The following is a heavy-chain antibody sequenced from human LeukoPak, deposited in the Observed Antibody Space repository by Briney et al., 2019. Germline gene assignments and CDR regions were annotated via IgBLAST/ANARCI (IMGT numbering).Heavy chain of an antibody. CDR1: GYNFTNYR. V-gene: IGHV5-51*01. CDR3: AIFDFLFGEIDNWFDP. J-gene: IGHJ5*02. Sequence: GESLKIPCKGSGYNFTNYRIAWVRQMPGKGLEWMGIIYPGDSDTRYSPSFQGQVTISADKSISTAYLQWSSLKASDTAMYYCAIFDFLFGEIDNWFDPWGQGTQVTVSS. CDR2: IYPGDSDT. D-gene: IGHD3-16*01.